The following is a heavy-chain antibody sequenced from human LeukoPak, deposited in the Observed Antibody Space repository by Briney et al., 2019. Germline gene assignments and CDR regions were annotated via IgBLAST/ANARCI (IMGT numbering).Heavy chain of an antibody. CDR3: ARDPWWGNYYDSSGYGSTDAFDI. Sequence: SETLSLTCTVSGGSISSYYWSWIRQPPGKGLEWIGYIYYSGSTNYNPSLKSRVTISVDTSKNQFSLKLSSVTAADTAVYYCARDPWWGNYYDSSGYGSTDAFDIWGQGTMVTVSS. V-gene: IGHV4-59*12. J-gene: IGHJ3*02. D-gene: IGHD3-22*01. CDR1: GGSISSYY. CDR2: IYYSGST.